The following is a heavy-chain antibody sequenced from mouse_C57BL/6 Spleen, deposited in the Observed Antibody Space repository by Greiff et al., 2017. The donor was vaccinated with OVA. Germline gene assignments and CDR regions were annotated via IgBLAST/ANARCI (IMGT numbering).Heavy chain of an antibody. CDR1: GFTFSDYY. V-gene: IGHV5-12*01. J-gene: IGHJ3*01. CDR3: ARHKRGWLPFAY. Sequence: EVQRVESGGGLVQPGGSLKLSCAASGFTFSDYYMYWVRQTPEKRLEWVAYISNGGGSTYYPDTVKGRFTISRDNAKNTLYLQMSRLKSEDTAMYYCARHKRGWLPFAYWGQGTLVTVSA. D-gene: IGHD2-3*01. CDR2: ISNGGGST.